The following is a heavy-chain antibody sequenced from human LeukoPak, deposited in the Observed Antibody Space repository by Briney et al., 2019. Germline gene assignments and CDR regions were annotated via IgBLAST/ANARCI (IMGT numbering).Heavy chain of an antibody. Sequence: GGFLRLSCAASGFTFSSYSMNWVRQAPGKGLEWVSSISSSSSYIYYADSVKGRFTISRDNAKNSLYLQMNSLRAEDTAVYYCARDGVLYYDILTGYSGYYYYGMDVWGKGTTVTVSS. D-gene: IGHD3-9*01. V-gene: IGHV3-21*01. J-gene: IGHJ6*04. CDR2: ISSSSSYI. CDR1: GFTFSSYS. CDR3: ARDGVLYYDILTGYSGYYYYGMDV.